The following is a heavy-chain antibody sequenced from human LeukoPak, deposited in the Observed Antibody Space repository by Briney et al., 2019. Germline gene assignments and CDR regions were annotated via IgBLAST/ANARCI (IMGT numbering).Heavy chain of an antibody. Sequence: PWETLSLTCTVSGDSISSYYWRWIRQPPGKGLEWIGYIYYSGSTNYHPPLKSRVTKSEDTSKNQFSLKLSSVTAADAAVYYCARDPSDRVGFEYWGQRTLVTVSS. CDR1: GDSISSYY. J-gene: IGHJ4*02. CDR2: IYYSGST. CDR3: ARDPSDRVGFEY. V-gene: IGHV4-59*01.